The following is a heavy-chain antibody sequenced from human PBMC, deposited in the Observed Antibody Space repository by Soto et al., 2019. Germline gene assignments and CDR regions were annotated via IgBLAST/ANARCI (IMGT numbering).Heavy chain of an antibody. CDR3: ARDGNWRLDY. Sequence: PSQTLSLTCAISGDSVSSNSAAWNWIRQSPSRGLEWPGRTYYRSRWYNDYAVSVRSRITVNADTSKNQFSLHLNSVTAEDTAVYYCARDGNWRLDYWGQGALVTVSS. CDR2: TYYRSRWYN. D-gene: IGHD1-1*01. J-gene: IGHJ4*02. CDR1: GDSVSSNSAA. V-gene: IGHV6-1*01.